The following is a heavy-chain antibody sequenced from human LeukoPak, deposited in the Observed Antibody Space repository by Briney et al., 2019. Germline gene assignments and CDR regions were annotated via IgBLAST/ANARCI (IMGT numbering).Heavy chain of an antibody. Sequence: GGSLRLSCAASGFTVSSNYMSWVRQAPGKGLEWVSVIYSGGSTYYADSVKGRFTISRDNSKNTLYLQMNSLRAEDTAVYYCARDATGGRGYGSGGSCQRRGGLDGWGQGTTVAVSS. CDR3: ARDATGGRGYGSGGSCQRRGGLDG. V-gene: IGHV3-53*01. D-gene: IGHD2-15*01. CDR2: IYSGGST. CDR1: GFTVSSNY. J-gene: IGHJ6*02.